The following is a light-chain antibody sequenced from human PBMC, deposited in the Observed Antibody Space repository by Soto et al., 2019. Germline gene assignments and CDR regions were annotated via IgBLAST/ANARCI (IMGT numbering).Light chain of an antibody. J-gene: IGLJ2*01. CDR3: QSYDSSLPGVV. Sequence: QLVLTQPPSVSGAPGQRVTISCTGSSSNIGAGYDVPWYQQLPGTAPKLLIYGNSNRPSGVPERFSGSKSGTSASLAITGRQAEDEADYYCQSYDSSLPGVVVGGGTKLTVL. V-gene: IGLV1-40*01. CDR2: GNS. CDR1: SSNIGAGYD.